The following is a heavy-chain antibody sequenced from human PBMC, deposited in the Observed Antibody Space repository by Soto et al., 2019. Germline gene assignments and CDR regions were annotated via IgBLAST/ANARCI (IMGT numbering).Heavy chain of an antibody. CDR1: GFTFSSYW. CDR2: IKQDGSEK. D-gene: IGHD6-13*01. J-gene: IGHJ4*02. CDR3: ARDLLGIARAY. Sequence: GGSLRLSCAASGFTFSSYWMSWVRQAPGKGLEWVANIKQDGSEKYYVDSVKGRFTISRDDAKNSLYLQMNSLRAEDTAVYYCARDLLGIARAYWGQGTLVTVSS. V-gene: IGHV3-7*01.